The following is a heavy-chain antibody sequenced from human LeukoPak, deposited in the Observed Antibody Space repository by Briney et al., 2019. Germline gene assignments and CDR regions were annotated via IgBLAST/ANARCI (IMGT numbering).Heavy chain of an antibody. CDR2: ISGSGGST. V-gene: IGHV3-23*01. Sequence: GGSLRLSCAASGFTFSSYATSWVRQAPGKGLEWVSAISGSGGSTYYADSVKGRFTISRDNSKNTLYLQMNSLRAEDTAVYYCAKDADTHYGSGSYVGYFDYWGQGTLVTVSS. CDR3: AKDADTHYGSGSYVGYFDY. D-gene: IGHD3-10*01. J-gene: IGHJ4*02. CDR1: GFTFSSYA.